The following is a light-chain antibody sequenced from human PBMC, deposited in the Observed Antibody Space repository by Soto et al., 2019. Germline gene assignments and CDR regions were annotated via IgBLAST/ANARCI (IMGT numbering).Light chain of an antibody. Sequence: EIVLTQSPATLSVSPGERATLSCRASQNVLSNLAWYKQKPGQAPRLLIYGASTRATGLPARFSGSGSGTQFTLTISSLQSEDFAVYYCQHYNNLPITFGQGTRLEIK. CDR3: QHYNNLPIT. CDR1: QNVLSN. CDR2: GAS. J-gene: IGKJ5*01. V-gene: IGKV3-15*01.